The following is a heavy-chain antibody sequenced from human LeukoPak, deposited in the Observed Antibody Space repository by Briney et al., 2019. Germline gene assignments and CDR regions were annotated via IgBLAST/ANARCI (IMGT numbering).Heavy chain of an antibody. V-gene: IGHV1-3*01. Sequence: ASVKVSCKASGYTFTSYAMHWVRQAPGQRLEWMGWINAGNGNTKYSQKSQGRVTITRDTSASTAYMELSSLRSEDTAVYYCARDRQWLVREGDYYFDYWGQGTLVTVSS. CDR3: ARDRQWLVREGDYYFDY. D-gene: IGHD6-19*01. J-gene: IGHJ4*02. CDR1: GYTFTSYA. CDR2: INAGNGNT.